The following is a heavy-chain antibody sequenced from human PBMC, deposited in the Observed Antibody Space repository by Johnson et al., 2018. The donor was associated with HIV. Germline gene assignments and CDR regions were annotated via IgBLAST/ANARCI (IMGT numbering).Heavy chain of an antibody. CDR2: ISGSGGST. Sequence: VQLVESGGGLEQPGGSLRVSCAASGFTVSSYAMSWVRQAPGKGLEWVSVISGSGGSTYYADSVKGRFTISRDNSKYTLYLQMNSVRAEDTAVYYCARNGLVPAAKGVAFEIWGQGTMVTGSS. CDR3: ARNGLVPAAKGVAFEI. D-gene: IGHD2-2*01. J-gene: IGHJ3*02. CDR1: GFTVSSYA. V-gene: IGHV3-23*04.